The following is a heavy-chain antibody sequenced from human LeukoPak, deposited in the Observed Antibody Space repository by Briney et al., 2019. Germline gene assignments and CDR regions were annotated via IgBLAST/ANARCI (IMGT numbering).Heavy chain of an antibody. Sequence: GGSLRLSCAASGFTFSSYWMSWVRQAPGKGLEWVANIKQDGSEKYYVDSVKGRFTISRDNAKNSLYLQMNSLRAEDTAVYYCARDQWLPWRDGFDYWGQGTLVTVSS. CDR3: ARDQWLPWRDGFDY. V-gene: IGHV3-7*01. J-gene: IGHJ4*02. CDR2: IKQDGSEK. CDR1: GFTFSSYW. D-gene: IGHD6-19*01.